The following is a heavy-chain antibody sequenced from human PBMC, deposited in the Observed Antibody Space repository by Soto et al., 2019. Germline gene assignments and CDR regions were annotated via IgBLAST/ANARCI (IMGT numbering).Heavy chain of an antibody. CDR2: IDWDDDK. CDR3: ARISVGAAAGTKFDY. CDR1: GFSLSTSGMC. J-gene: IGHJ4*02. Sequence: SCPTLVNPTQTLTLTCTFSGFSLSTSGMCVSWIRQPPGKALEWLARIDWDDDKYYSTSLKTRLTISKDTSKNQVVLTMTNMDPVDTATYYCARISVGAAAGTKFDYWGQGTLVTVSS. V-gene: IGHV2-70*11. D-gene: IGHD6-13*01.